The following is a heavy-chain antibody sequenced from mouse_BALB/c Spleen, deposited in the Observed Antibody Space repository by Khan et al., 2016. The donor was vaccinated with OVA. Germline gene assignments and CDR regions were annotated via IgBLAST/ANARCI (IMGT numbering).Heavy chain of an antibody. CDR3: ARSIMAN. J-gene: IGHJ2*01. CDR2: ISYSGST. Sequence: QLEESGPGLVKPSQSLSLTCTVTGYSITSDYAWNWIRQFPGNKLEWMGYISYSGSTSYNPSLKSRISITRDTSKNQFFLQLNSVTTEDTARYYCARSIMANWGQGTTLTVSS. CDR1: GYSITSDYA. V-gene: IGHV3-2*02.